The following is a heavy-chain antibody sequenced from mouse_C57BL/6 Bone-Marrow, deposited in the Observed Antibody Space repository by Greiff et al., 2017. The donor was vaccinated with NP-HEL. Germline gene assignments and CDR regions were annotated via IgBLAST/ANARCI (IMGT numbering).Heavy chain of an antibody. J-gene: IGHJ4*01. V-gene: IGHV5-15*01. CDR3: ARQGGWLLRRGAMDY. CDR2: ISNLAYSI. CDR1: GFTFSDYG. Sequence: EVQRVESGGGLVQPGGSLKLSCAASGFTFSDYGMAWVRQAPRKGPEWVAFISNLAYSIYYADTVTGRFTISRENAKNTLYLEMSSLRSEDTAMYYCARQGGWLLRRGAMDYWGQGTSVTVSS. D-gene: IGHD2-3*01.